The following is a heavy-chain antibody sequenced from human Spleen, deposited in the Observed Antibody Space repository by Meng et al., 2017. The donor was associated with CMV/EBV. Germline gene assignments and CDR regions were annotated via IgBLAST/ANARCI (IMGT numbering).Heavy chain of an antibody. Sequence: GESLKISCAASGFTLSSYWMRWVRQAPGKGLEWVANIKEDGSEKYYVDSVKGRFTISRDNAKNSLYLQMNSLRVEDTAVYYCVRGWALSYWGQGTLVTVSS. V-gene: IGHV3-7*01. D-gene: IGHD1-26*01. J-gene: IGHJ4*02. CDR1: GFTLSSYW. CDR2: IKEDGSEK. CDR3: VRGWALSY.